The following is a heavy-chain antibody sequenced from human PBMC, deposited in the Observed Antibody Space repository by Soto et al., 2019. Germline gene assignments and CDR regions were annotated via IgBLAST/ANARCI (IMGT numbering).Heavy chain of an antibody. Sequence: GGSLRLSCAASGFTFSSYSMNWVRQAPGKGLEWVSSISSSSSYIYYADSVKGRFTISRDNAKNSLYLQMNSLRAEDTAVYYCARLGSGSYYTYYYYYMDVWGKGTTVTVSS. D-gene: IGHD3-10*01. J-gene: IGHJ6*03. CDR3: ARLGSGSYYTYYYYYMDV. CDR2: ISSSSSYI. CDR1: GFTFSSYS. V-gene: IGHV3-21*01.